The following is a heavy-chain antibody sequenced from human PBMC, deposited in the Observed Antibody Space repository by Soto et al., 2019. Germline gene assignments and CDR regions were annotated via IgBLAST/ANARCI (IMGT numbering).Heavy chain of an antibody. V-gene: IGHV3-7*01. J-gene: IGHJ6*03. CDR3: ARVISAAGQTPWIYYYCMDV. D-gene: IGHD6-13*01. CDR1: GFTFSSYW. Sequence: PGGSLRLSCAASGFTFSSYWMSWVRQAPGKGLEWVANIKQDGSEKYYVDSVKGRFTISRDNAKNSLYLQMNSLRAEDTAVYYCARVISAAGQTPWIYYYCMDVWGKGTTVTVSS. CDR2: IKQDGSEK.